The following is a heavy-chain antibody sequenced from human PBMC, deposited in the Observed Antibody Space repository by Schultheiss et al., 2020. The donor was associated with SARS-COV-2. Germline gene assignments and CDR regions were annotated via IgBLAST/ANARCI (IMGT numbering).Heavy chain of an antibody. CDR2: IYPGDSDT. CDR1: GYTFTSYW. Sequence: GGSLRLSCKASGYTFTSYWIGWVRQMPGKGLEWMGIIYPGDSDTRYSPSFRGQVTISVDKSTSTAYLQWSSLKASDTAMYYCATWGSGWQDYWGQGTLVTVSS. D-gene: IGHD6-19*01. J-gene: IGHJ4*02. V-gene: IGHV5-51*01. CDR3: ATWGSGWQDY.